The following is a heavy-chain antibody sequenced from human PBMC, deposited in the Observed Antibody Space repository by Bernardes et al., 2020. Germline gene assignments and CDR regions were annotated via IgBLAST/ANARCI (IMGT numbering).Heavy chain of an antibody. Sequence: SETLSLTCTVSGDSITSYYWNWIRQSPGKGLEWIGYIHHSGSTLCNPSLKSRVAMSTDTSKNHFSLKLSSATAADTAVYYCAKWDISGNAFDSWGQGTMVTVSS. CDR3: AKWDISGNAFDS. V-gene: IGHV4-59*01. CDR1: GDSITSYY. D-gene: IGHD1-26*01. CDR2: IHHSGST. J-gene: IGHJ3*01.